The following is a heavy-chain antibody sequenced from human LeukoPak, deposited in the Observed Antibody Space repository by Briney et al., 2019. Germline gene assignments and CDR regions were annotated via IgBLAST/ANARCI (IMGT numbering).Heavy chain of an antibody. CDR3: GKTDIYFNPIDY. J-gene: IGHJ4*02. CDR1: GVSISSSEW. CDR2: IHRDGRT. Sequence: PSGTLSLTCAVSGVSISSSEWWIWVRQPPGQGLEWIGEIHRDGRTRYNPSLKSRVTMSMDYSKNQFSLSVTSVTAADTAMYYCGKTDIYFNPIDYWGPGSLVTVSS. V-gene: IGHV4-4*02. D-gene: IGHD3-9*01.